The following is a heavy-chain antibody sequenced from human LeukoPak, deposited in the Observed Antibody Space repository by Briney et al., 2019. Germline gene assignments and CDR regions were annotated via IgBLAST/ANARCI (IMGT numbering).Heavy chain of an antibody. CDR2: IYYSGST. V-gene: IGHV4-39*01. J-gene: IGHJ4*02. D-gene: IGHD6-13*01. Sequence: SETLSLTCTVSGGYISTSNYYWGWIRQPPGKGLEWIGNIYYSGSTYYNPSLKSRVSLSLDTSMNQFSLKLSSVTAADTAVYYCARGGESDSSCPFDYWGQGTLVTVSS. CDR1: GGYISTSNYY. CDR3: ARGGESDSSCPFDY.